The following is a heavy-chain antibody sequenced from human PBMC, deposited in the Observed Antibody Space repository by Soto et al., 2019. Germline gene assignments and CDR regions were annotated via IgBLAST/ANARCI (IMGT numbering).Heavy chain of an antibody. D-gene: IGHD3-3*01. CDR3: ASIFGPQTGYYYYYGMDV. J-gene: IGHJ6*02. CDR1: GFTFSSYS. V-gene: IGHV3-21*01. Sequence: EVQLVESGGGLVKPGGSLRLSCAASGFTFSSYSMNWVRQAPGKGLEWVSSISSSSSYIYYADSVKGRFTISRDNAKNSLYLQMNSLRAEDTAVYYCASIFGPQTGYYYYYGMDVWGQGTTVTVSS. CDR2: ISSSSSYI.